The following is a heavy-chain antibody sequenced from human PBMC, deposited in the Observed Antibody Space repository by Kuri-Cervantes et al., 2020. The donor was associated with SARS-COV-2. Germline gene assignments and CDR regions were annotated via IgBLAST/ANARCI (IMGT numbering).Heavy chain of an antibody. CDR2: INPNSGGT. J-gene: IGHJ3*02. D-gene: IGHD2-2*01. V-gene: IGHV1-2*02. CDR3: ARVPAAMDAFDI. Sequence: ASVKVSCKASGYTFTSYDINWVRQATGQGLEWMGWINPNSGGTNYAQKFQGRVTMTRDTSISTAYMELSRLRSDDTAVYYCARVPAAMDAFDIWGQGTMVTVSS. CDR1: GYTFTSYD.